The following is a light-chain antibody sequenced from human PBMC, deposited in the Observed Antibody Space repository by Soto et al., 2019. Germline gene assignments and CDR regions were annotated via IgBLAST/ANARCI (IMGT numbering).Light chain of an antibody. J-gene: IGLJ2*01. CDR2: GNT. V-gene: IGLV1-40*01. Sequence: QSVLTQPPSLSGAPGQNIIISCTGGGSNIGAGFDVHWHQQLPGTAPKLLIYGNTNRPSGVPDRFSGSKSGTSASLVITGLQAEDEADYYCQSYDTGLSGPVVFGGGTKLTVL. CDR3: QSYDTGLSGPVV. CDR1: GSNIGAGFD.